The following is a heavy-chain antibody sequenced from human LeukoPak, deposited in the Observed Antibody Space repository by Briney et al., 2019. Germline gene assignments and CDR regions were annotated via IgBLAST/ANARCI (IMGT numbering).Heavy chain of an antibody. V-gene: IGHV1-46*01. CDR1: GFTFSSYH. D-gene: IGHD3-16*01. J-gene: IGHJ4*01. CDR3: ARDFVWAVDY. Sequence: GASVKVSCKAFGFTFSSYHIHWVRRAPGQGLEWMGIIKPRDDSTIYAQKFQGRLTMTWDTSTSTAYMELSSLRSDDTALYYCARDFVWAVDYWGHGSLVTVSS. CDR2: IKPRDDST.